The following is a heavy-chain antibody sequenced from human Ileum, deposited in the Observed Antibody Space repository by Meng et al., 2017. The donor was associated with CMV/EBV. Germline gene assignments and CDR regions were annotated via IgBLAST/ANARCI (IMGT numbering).Heavy chain of an antibody. CDR2: LRSDGSSK. Sequence: VESGGGVDQPGGSLRLSCTASGFSFSYYGIHWVRQAPGKGLQWVAFLRSDGSSKNYVESVKGRFIISRDNSKNTLYLQMNSLRTEDTAVYYCAKEDYWGQGTLVTVSS. CDR3: AKEDY. CDR1: GFSFSYYG. V-gene: IGHV3-30*02. J-gene: IGHJ4*02.